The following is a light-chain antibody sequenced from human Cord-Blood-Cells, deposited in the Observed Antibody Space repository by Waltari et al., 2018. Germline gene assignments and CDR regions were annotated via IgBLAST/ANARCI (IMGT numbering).Light chain of an antibody. Sequence: QSALTQPASVSGSPGQSITISCTGPRSAVGRYNLVSWYQQPPGKAPKPMIYEGSKRPSGVSNRFSGSKSGNTASLTISGLQAEDEADYYCCSYAGSSTFVFGGGTKLTVL. CDR3: CSYAGSSTFV. CDR1: RSAVGRYNL. J-gene: IGLJ3*02. V-gene: IGLV2-23*03. CDR2: EGS.